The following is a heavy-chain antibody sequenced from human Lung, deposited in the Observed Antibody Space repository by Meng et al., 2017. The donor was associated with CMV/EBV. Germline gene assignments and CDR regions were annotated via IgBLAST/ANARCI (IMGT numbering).Heavy chain of an antibody. J-gene: IGHJ6*02. CDR1: GGTFSSYA. CDR3: ASPGGMDV. CDR2: IIPIFGTA. V-gene: IGHV1-69*05. Sequence: SVKVSCKASGGTFSSYAISWVRQAPGQGLEWMGGIIPIFGTANYAQKFQGRVTITTHESTGTAYMELSSLRTEDTAVYYCASPGGMDVWGQGTTVTVSS. D-gene: IGHD3-10*01.